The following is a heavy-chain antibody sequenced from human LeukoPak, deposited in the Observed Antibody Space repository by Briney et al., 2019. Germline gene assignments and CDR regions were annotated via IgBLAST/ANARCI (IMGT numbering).Heavy chain of an antibody. CDR2: IYYNGNT. CDR1: GYSISSNNW. CDR3: ARNQAVAANRGASDV. Sequence: SETLSLTCAVSGYSISSNNWWAWVRQPPGKGLEWIGYIYYNGNTYYNPYNPSLTSRVTMSVDTSKNQFSLKLDSVTEIDTAMYYCARNQAVAANRGASDVWGQGTMVTVSS. V-gene: IGHV4-28*01. D-gene: IGHD6-19*01. J-gene: IGHJ3*01.